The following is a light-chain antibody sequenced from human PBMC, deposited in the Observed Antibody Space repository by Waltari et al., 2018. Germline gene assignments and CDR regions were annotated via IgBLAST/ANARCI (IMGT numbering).Light chain of an antibody. CDR2: ATF. J-gene: IGKJ4*02. CDR3: QQLGW. Sequence: EFVLTQSPGTLSLSPGETATLSCRASQSVSLSYLGWYQQKPGQVPRLLIYATFNRATGIPDRFSGSGSGTDFTLTISRLEPEDFAVYYCQQLGWFGGGTKVEIK. CDR1: QSVSLSY. V-gene: IGKV3-20*01.